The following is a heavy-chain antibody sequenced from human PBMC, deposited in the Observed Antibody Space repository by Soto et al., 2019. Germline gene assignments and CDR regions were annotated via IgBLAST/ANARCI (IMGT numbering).Heavy chain of an antibody. Sequence: SETLSLTCTVSGGSLSGGGYFWNWIRQHPGKGLEWIGYIYYSGSTYYNPSLKSRVTISVDMSKNQFSLKLSSVTVADTAVYYCARDLPPGNSWGQGILVTVS. CDR1: GGSLSGGGYF. J-gene: IGHJ4*02. V-gene: IGHV4-31*03. CDR2: IYYSGST. CDR3: ARDLPPGNS.